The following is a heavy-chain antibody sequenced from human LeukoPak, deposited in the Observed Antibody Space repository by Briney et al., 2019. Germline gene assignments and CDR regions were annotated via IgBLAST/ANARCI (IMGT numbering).Heavy chain of an antibody. Sequence: SQTLSLTCAISGDSVSNNSAAWSWIRQSPSRGLEWLGKTYYRSKWYNDYAVSVKSRITINPDTSKNQFSLQLNSVTPEDTAVYYCARRTPYYYMDVWGNGTTVTVSS. CDR3: ARRTPYYYMDV. J-gene: IGHJ6*03. V-gene: IGHV6-1*01. CDR2: TYYRSKWYN. CDR1: GDSVSNNSAA.